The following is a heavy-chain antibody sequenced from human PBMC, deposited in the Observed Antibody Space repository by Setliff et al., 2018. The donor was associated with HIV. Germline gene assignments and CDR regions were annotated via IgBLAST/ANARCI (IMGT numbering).Heavy chain of an antibody. CDR1: GFSFSNYG. V-gene: IGHV3-49*04. Sequence: GGSLRLSCAASGFSFSNYGMNWVRQAPGKGLEWISFIRRETYGGTTEYAASVKGRYTISRDDSESIAYLHMNSLKSEDTAMYFCARDRGDSSGYYDAFDIWGQGTMVTVSS. J-gene: IGHJ3*02. D-gene: IGHD6-19*01. CDR2: IRRETYGGTT. CDR3: ARDRGDSSGYYDAFDI.